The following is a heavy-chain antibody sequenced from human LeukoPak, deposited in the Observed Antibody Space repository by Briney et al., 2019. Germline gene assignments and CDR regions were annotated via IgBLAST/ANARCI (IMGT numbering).Heavy chain of an antibody. J-gene: IGHJ3*02. CDR1: GYTFTSYG. CDR3: ARVPQAFDI. V-gene: IGHV1-2*02. Sequence: ASVKVSCKASGYTFTSYGISWVRQAPGQGIEWMGWINPNSGGTNYTQKFQGRVTMTRDTSISTAYMELSRLRSDDTAVYYCARVPQAFDIWGQGTMVTVSS. CDR2: INPNSGGT.